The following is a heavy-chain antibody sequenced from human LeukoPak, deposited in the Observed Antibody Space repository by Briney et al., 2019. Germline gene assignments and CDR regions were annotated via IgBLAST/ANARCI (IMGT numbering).Heavy chain of an antibody. CDR1: GFTVSSYY. CDR3: ARGLNTYDSSGFYFL. Sequence: PGGTLRLSCAASGFTVSSYYMSWVRPPPGKGLEWVSIIYSGGSTHYADSVKGRFTLSRDNSKNTLYLQMRSLRAEDTAIYYCARGLNTYDSSGFYFLWGQGTLVTVSS. J-gene: IGHJ4*02. V-gene: IGHV3-53*01. CDR2: IYSGGST. D-gene: IGHD3-22*01.